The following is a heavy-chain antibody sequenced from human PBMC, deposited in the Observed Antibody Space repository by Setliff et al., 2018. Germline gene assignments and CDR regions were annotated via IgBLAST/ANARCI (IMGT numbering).Heavy chain of an antibody. CDR2: IKQDGSEE. V-gene: IGHV3-7*01. J-gene: IGHJ3*02. Sequence: PGGSLRLSCAASGFSLSSYWMSWVRQAPGKGLEWVANIKQDGSEEYYVDSVKGRLTISRDNAKNSLYLQMNSLRVEDTAVYYCTNDVRGGVYEIWGQGTMVTVSS. CDR1: GFSLSSYW. CDR3: TNDVRGGVYEI. D-gene: IGHD3-16*01.